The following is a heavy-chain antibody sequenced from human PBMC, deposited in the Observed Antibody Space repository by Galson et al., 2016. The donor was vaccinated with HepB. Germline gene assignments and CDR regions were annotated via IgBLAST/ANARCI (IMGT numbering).Heavy chain of an antibody. J-gene: IGHJ3*02. CDR1: GLNFGIDS. Sequence: FGTASGLNFGIDSVNWLRQAPGKGLEWIAYITSDSTNIQYADSVRGRFTISRDNAERSVSLHMNRLKVEDTAVYFCARDRDYAFDIWGQGTMVTVSS. CDR2: ITSDSTNI. V-gene: IGHV3-48*01. D-gene: IGHD5-24*01. CDR3: ARDRDYAFDI.